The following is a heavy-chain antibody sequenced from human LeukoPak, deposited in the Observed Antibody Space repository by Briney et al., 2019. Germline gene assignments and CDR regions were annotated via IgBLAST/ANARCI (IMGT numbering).Heavy chain of an antibody. CDR3: ASRTHYSSSWPIDY. CDR2: IYYTGST. Sequence: SETLSLTCTVSGGSISSSYWSWIRQPPGKGLEWIGYIYYTGSTTYNPSLKSRVTISVDTSKNQFSLKLSSVTAADTAVYYCASRTHYSSSWPIDYWGQGTLVTVSS. D-gene: IGHD6-13*01. CDR1: GGSISSSY. J-gene: IGHJ4*02. V-gene: IGHV4-59*08.